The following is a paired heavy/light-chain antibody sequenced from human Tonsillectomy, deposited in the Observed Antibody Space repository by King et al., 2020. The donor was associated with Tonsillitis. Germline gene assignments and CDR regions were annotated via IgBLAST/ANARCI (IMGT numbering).Light chain of an antibody. CDR2: GAA. J-gene: IGKJ2*01. Sequence: EIVLTQSPGTLSLSPGESATLSCTASQSVSNNFLAWYQQKPGQAPRLLIYGAASRATGIPHRFSGSGSGTDFTLTISRLEPEDFAVYYCQQYGSSPPHTFGQGTKVEI. V-gene: IGKV3-20*01. CDR1: QSVSNNF. CDR3: QQYGSSPPHT.
Heavy chain of an antibody. CDR2: IYYIGST. V-gene: IGHV4-59*08. Sequence: QVQLQESGPGLVKPSEILSLTCSVSGGSISSYYWSWIRQPPGKGLEWIGYIYYIGSTKYNPSLKSRVTISLDTSKNQFSLQLRSVTAADTAVYYCARLGHCSGGVCYSSHYYYHYMDVWGKGTTVTVSS. CDR1: GGSISSYY. D-gene: IGHD2-15*01. J-gene: IGHJ6*03. CDR3: ARLGHCSGGVCYSSHYYYHYMDV.